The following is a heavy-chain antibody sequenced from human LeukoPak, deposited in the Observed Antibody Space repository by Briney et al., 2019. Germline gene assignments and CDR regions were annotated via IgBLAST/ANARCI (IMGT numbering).Heavy chain of an antibody. CDR1: GFPFSAYA. CDR3: AKRLEYSSGPGFDY. V-gene: IGHV3-23*01. CDR2: ISASADRT. D-gene: IGHD2/OR15-2a*01. Sequence: GGSLRLSCAAAGFPFSAYAMSWVRQAPGEGLEWVSAISASADRTYYADSVKGRFTISRDNPKNTLYLQMNSLRAEDTAVYYCAKRLEYSSGPGFDYWGQGTLVTVSS. J-gene: IGHJ4*02.